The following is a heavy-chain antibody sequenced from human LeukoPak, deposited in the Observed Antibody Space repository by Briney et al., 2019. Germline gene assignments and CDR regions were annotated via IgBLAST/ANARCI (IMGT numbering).Heavy chain of an antibody. CDR2: IKSKTDGGTT. D-gene: IGHD3-9*01. J-gene: IGHJ4*02. CDR1: GFTFSNAW. V-gene: IGHV3-15*01. Sequence: SGGSLRLSCAASGFTFSNAWMSWVRQAPGKGLEWVGRIKSKTDGGTTDYAAPVKGRFTISRDDSKNTLYLQMNSLKTEDTAVYYCTTVALRYFDWWRGYCGQGTLVTVSS. CDR3: TTVALRYFDWWRGY.